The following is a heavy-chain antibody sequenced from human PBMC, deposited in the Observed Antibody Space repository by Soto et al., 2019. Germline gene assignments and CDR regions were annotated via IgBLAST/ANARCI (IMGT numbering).Heavy chain of an antibody. CDR3: ARLVWSYGTWFDP. CDR2: IHYSGST. CDR1: GGSISSYY. D-gene: IGHD5-18*01. V-gene: IGHV4-59*08. J-gene: IGHJ5*02. Sequence: SETLSLTCTVSGGSISSYYWSWIRQPPGKGLEWIGYIHYSGSTNYNPSLKSRVTISVDTSKNQFSLKLSSVTAADMAVYYCARLVWSYGTWFDPWGQGTLVTVSS.